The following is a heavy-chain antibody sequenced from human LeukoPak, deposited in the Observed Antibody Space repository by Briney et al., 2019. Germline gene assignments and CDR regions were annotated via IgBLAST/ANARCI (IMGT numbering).Heavy chain of an antibody. D-gene: IGHD4-17*01. Sequence: PSETLSLTCTVSGGSISSYYWSWIRQPPGKGLEWIGYIYHSGSTYYNPSLKSRVTISVDRSKNQFSLKLSSVTAADTAVYYCARGPRDMTTVTSFDPWGQGILVTVSS. CDR3: ARGPRDMTTVTSFDP. J-gene: IGHJ5*02. CDR2: IYHSGST. V-gene: IGHV4-59*12. CDR1: GGSISSYY.